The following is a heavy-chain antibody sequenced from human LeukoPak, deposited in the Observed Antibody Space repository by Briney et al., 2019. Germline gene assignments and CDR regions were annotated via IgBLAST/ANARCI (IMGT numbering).Heavy chain of an antibody. V-gene: IGHV4-4*07. CDR3: ARDSRRIAVASYGMDV. CDR1: GGSISSYY. D-gene: IGHD6-19*01. Sequence: SETLSLTCTVSGGSISSYYWSWIRQPAGKGLEWMGRIYTSGSTNYNPSLKSRVTMSVDTSKNQFSLKLSSVTAADTAVYYCARDSRRIAVASYGMDVWGQGTTVTVSS. CDR2: IYTSGST. J-gene: IGHJ6*02.